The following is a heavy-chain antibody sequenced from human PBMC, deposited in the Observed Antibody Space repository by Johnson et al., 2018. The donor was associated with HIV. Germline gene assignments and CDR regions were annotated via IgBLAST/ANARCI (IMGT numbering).Heavy chain of an antibody. CDR2: ISWNSGSI. Sequence: EVQLVESGGGVVQPGRSLRLSCAASGFTFDDYAMHWVRQAPGKGLEWVSGISWNSGSIGYADSVKGRFTISRDNAKNSLYLQMNSLRAEDTALYYCAREGVMIVVVPHAFDIWGQGTMVTVSS. J-gene: IGHJ3*02. CDR1: GFTFDDYA. CDR3: AREGVMIVVVPHAFDI. V-gene: IGHV3-9*01. D-gene: IGHD3-22*01.